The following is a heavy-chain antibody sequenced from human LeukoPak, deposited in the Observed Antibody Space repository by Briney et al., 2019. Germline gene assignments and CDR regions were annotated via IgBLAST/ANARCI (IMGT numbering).Heavy chain of an antibody. D-gene: IGHD6-19*01. CDR2: ISYDGSNK. CDR3: AKDPSRIAVAGLIDY. V-gene: IGHV3-30*18. Sequence: GRSLRLSCAASGFTFSSYGMHWVRQAPGKGLEWVAVISYDGSNKYYADSVKGRFTISRDNSKNTLYLQMNSLRAEDTAVYCCAKDPSRIAVAGLIDYWGQGTLVTVSS. J-gene: IGHJ4*02. CDR1: GFTFSSYG.